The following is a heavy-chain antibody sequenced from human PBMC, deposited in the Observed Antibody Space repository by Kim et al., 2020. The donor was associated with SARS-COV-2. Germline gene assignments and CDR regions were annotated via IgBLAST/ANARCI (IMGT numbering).Heavy chain of an antibody. D-gene: IGHD6-13*01. J-gene: IGHJ4*02. CDR3: ATEGGSWDYFDF. CDR1: GGSTSSIDYY. V-gene: IGHV4-39*01. Sequence: SETLSLTCNVSGGSTSSIDYYWAWIRQPPGKGSEWIGSIFHSGSAYYNPSLKSRVTISVDTSKNQFSLKLASVTAADTAVYYCATEGGSWDYFDFWGQG. CDR2: IFHSGSA.